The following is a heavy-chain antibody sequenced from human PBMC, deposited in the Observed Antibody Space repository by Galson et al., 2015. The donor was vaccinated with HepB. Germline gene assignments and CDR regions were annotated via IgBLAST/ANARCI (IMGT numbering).Heavy chain of an antibody. CDR2: INPSGGGT. D-gene: IGHD6-13*01. CDR3: ARGGAAAGTHY. V-gene: IGHV1-46*04. Sequence: SVKVSCKASGYTFTSYYMHWVRQAPGQGLEWMGIINPSGGGTSYAQKLQGRVTMTRDTSTSTVYMELSSLRSEDTAVYYCARGGAAAGTHYWGQGTLVTVSS. J-gene: IGHJ4*02. CDR1: GYTFTSYY.